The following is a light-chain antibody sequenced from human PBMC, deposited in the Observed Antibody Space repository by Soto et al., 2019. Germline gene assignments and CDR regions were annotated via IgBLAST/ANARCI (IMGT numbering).Light chain of an antibody. Sequence: EIVMTQSPATLSVSPGERATLSCRASQSVSSSLAWYQQKHGQAPRLLIYGASTRATGIPARFSGTGSGTEFTLPLTSLQSEDFAVYYCQQYNNWPPWTFGQGTKVEIK. CDR2: GAS. J-gene: IGKJ1*01. CDR1: QSVSSS. V-gene: IGKV3-15*01. CDR3: QQYNNWPPWT.